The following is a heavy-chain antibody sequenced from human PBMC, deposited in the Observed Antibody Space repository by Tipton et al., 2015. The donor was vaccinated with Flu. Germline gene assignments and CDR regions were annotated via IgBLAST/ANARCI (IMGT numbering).Heavy chain of an antibody. CDR1: GYTFTKHG. J-gene: IGHJ4*02. D-gene: IGHD4-17*01. CDR3: ARDYFTVMKGGSADY. V-gene: IGHV1-18*04. Sequence: QSGPEVKQPGASVKLSCKASGYTFTKHGITWVRQAPGQGLEWIGWISAYNGHTNYAQKLQGRVTMTTDTSTSTAYMDLRSLRSDDTAVYYCARDYFTVMKGGSADYWGQGTLVTVSS. CDR2: ISAYNGHT.